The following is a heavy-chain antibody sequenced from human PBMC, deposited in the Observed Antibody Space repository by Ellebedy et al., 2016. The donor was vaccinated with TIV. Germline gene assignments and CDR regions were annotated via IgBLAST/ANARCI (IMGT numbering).Heavy chain of an antibody. CDR2: IWYDGSNK. Sequence: GGSLRLSXAASGFTFSSYGMHWVRQAPGKGLEWVAVIWYDGSNKYYADSVKGRFTISRDNSKNTLYLQMNSLRAEDTAVYYCARDQAYYDILTGPVDYWGQGTLVTVSS. CDR3: ARDQAYYDILTGPVDY. V-gene: IGHV3-33*08. CDR1: GFTFSSYG. J-gene: IGHJ4*02. D-gene: IGHD3-9*01.